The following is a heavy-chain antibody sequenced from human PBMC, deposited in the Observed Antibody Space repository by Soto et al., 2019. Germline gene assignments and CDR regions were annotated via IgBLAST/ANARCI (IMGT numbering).Heavy chain of an antibody. D-gene: IGHD3-22*01. Sequence: PGGSLRLSCAASGFPFSSYWMSWVRQAPGKGLEWVANIKQDGSEKYYVDSVKGRFTISRDNAKNSLYLQMNSLRAEDTAVYYCARDSYFDDSSGYLDIWGQGTMVTVSS. CDR3: ARDSYFDDSSGYLDI. V-gene: IGHV3-7*01. J-gene: IGHJ3*02. CDR1: GFPFSSYW. CDR2: IKQDGSEK.